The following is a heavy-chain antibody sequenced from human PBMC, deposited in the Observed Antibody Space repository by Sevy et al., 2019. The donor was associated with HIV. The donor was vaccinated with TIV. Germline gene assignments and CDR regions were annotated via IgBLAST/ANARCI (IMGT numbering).Heavy chain of an antibody. D-gene: IGHD4-17*01. CDR2: IWFDGSNT. CDR3: ARDLEFYDNGDYGPAFMPDY. V-gene: IGHV3-33*01. Sequence: GGSLRLSCAASGFTFSSYGMHWVRQAPGKGLEWVALIWFDGSNTYYADSVKGRFTISRDIAKNTLHLQMNSLRGEDTAVYNCARDLEFYDNGDYGPAFMPDYWGQGTLVTVSS. CDR1: GFTFSSYG. J-gene: IGHJ4*02.